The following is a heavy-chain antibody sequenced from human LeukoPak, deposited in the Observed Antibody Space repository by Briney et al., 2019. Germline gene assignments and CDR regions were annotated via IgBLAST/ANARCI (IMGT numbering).Heavy chain of an antibody. CDR2: IYNSGST. D-gene: IGHD6-13*01. CDR1: GYSISSGYY. Sequence: SETLSLTCTVSGYSISSGYYWGWIRQAPGKGLEWIGSIYNSGSTYYNPSLKSRVTISVDMSKNQFSLKLSSVTAADTAVYYCARGVVAAAGRTFDFWGQGTLVTVSS. CDR3: ARGVVAAAGRTFDF. J-gene: IGHJ4*02. V-gene: IGHV4-38-2*02.